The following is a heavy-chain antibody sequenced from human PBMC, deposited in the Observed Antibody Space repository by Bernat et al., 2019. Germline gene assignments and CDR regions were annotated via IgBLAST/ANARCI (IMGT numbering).Heavy chain of an antibody. Sequence: QVQLQESGPGLVKPSQTLSLTCTVSGGSISSGDYYWSWTRQPPGKGLEWIGYIYYSGSTYYNPALKSRVTISVDTSKNQFSLKLSSVTAADTAVYYCAGDGAVVTPYYYYGMDVWGQGTTVTVSS. CDR2: IYYSGST. J-gene: IGHJ6*02. CDR1: GGSISSGDYY. CDR3: AGDGAVVTPYYYYGMDV. D-gene: IGHD4-23*01. V-gene: IGHV4-30-4*01.